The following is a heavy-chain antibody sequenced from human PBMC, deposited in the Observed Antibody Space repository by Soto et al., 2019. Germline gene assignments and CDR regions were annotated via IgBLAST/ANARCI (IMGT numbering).Heavy chain of an antibody. J-gene: IGHJ6*02. CDR3: AKDLPGLYGMDV. V-gene: IGHV3-30*18. Sequence: QVQLVESGGGVVQPGRSLRLSCAASGFTFSSYGMHWVRQAPGKGLEWVAVISYDGSNKYYADSVKGRFTISRDNSKNTLYLQMNSLRAEDTAVYYCAKDLPGLYGMDVWGQGTTVTVSS. CDR2: ISYDGSNK. CDR1: GFTFSSYG.